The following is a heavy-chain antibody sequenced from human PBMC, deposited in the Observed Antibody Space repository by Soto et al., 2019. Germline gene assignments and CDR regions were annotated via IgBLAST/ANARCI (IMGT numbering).Heavy chain of an antibody. CDR1: GFTFSNAW. CDR3: TTTTSGV. CDR2: IKSKPDGGTT. Sequence: EVQLVESGGGLVKPGGSLRLSCAASGFTFSNAWVNWVRQAPGKGLEWVGRIKSKPDGGTTDYAATVKGRFTISRDDSKYTLYLQMNSLKTDDTAVYYCTTTTSGVWGQGTTVTVSS. D-gene: IGHD4-4*01. J-gene: IGHJ6*02. V-gene: IGHV3-15*07.